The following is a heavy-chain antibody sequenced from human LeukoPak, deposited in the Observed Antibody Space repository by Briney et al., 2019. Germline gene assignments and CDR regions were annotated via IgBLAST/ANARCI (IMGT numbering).Heavy chain of an antibody. V-gene: IGHV3-7*01. CDR1: GFTFRSYW. CDR2: ITQDGSEK. D-gene: IGHD2-15*01. CDR3: ARDLGVGYCSGGSCYGSGAFDI. J-gene: IGHJ3*02. Sequence: GVSLRLSCAASGFTFRSYWMSWVRQAPGKGLEWVANITQDGSEKYYVDSVKGRFTISRDNAKNSLYLQMNSLRAEDTAVYHRARDLGVGYCSGGSCYGSGAFDIWGQGTMVTVSS.